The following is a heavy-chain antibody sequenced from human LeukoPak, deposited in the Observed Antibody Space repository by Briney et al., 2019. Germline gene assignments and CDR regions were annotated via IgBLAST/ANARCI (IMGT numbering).Heavy chain of an antibody. CDR3: AKADQGYYDSSGCFDY. D-gene: IGHD3-22*01. CDR2: ISSSGSTI. Sequence: GGSLRLSCAASGFTFSDYYMSWIRQAPGKGLEWVSYISSSGSTIYYADSVKGRFTISRDNAKNSLYLQMNSLRAEDTAVYYCAKADQGYYDSSGCFDYWGQGTLVTVSS. CDR1: GFTFSDYY. J-gene: IGHJ4*02. V-gene: IGHV3-11*01.